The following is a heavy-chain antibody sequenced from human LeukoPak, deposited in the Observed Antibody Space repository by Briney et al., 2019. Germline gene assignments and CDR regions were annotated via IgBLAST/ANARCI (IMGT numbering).Heavy chain of an antibody. D-gene: IGHD2-15*01. J-gene: IGHJ4*02. CDR3: ARRYCSGGICYYFDS. CDR1: GFSFTSYW. V-gene: IGHV5-51*01. CDR2: IYPGDSDT. Sequence: GESLKISCKGSGFSFTSYWIGWVRQMPGKGLEWMGIIYPGDSDTRYSPSFQGQVTISADKSINTAYLQWSSLKASDTAMYYCARRYCSGGICYYFDSWGQGTLVTVSS.